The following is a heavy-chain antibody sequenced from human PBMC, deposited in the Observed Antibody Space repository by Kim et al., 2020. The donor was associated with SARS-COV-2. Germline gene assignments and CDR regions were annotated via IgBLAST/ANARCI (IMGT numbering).Heavy chain of an antibody. Sequence: ETLSLTCTVSGGSISSSSYYWGWIRQPPGKGLEWIGSIYYSGSTYYNPSLKSRVTISVDTSKNQFSLKLSSVTAADTAVYYCARVIVGESEPNWFDPWGQGTLVTVSS. V-gene: IGHV4-39*07. CDR3: ARVIVGESEPNWFDP. CDR1: GGSISSSSYY. D-gene: IGHD4-17*01. CDR2: IYYSGST. J-gene: IGHJ5*02.